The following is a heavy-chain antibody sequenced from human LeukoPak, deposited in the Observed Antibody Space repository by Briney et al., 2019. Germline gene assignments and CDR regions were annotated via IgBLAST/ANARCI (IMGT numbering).Heavy chain of an antibody. CDR2: ISSGSRYI. D-gene: IGHD2-15*01. Sequence: RGSLRLSCAASGFTFSAYSMNWVRQAPGKGLEWVSSISSGSRYIYYADSVKGRFTISRDNAKDSLYLQMNSLRAEDTAVYYCAKCSGGNCYHSDDHWGQGTLVTVSP. V-gene: IGHV3-21*01. CDR1: GFTFSAYS. J-gene: IGHJ5*02. CDR3: AKCSGGNCYHSDDH.